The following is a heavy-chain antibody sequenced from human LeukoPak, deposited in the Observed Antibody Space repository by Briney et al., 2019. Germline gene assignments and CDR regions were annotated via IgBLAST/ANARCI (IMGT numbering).Heavy chain of an antibody. D-gene: IGHD3-22*01. V-gene: IGHV4-30-4*01. Sequence: SETLSLTCSVSGGSINSGDFHWSWVRQSPGKGLEWIGYINYRGSTDYNSSLKSRLIKSVDTSKNHFSLKLNSVTAADTAVYYCASLGGYYNYWGQGRLVIVSS. CDR1: GGSINSGDFH. J-gene: IGHJ4*02. CDR3: ASLGGYYNY. CDR2: INYRGST.